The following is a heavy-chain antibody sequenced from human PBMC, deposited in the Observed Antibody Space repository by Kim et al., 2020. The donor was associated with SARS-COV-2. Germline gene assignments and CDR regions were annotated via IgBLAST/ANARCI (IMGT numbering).Heavy chain of an antibody. Sequence: SETLSLTCTVSGGSISSSSYYWGWIRQPPGKGLEWIGSIYYSGSTYYNPSLKSRVTISVDTSKNQFSLKLSSVTAADTAVYYCARQDAGLVGATGWGQGTLVTVSS. CDR3: ARQDAGLVGATG. CDR1: GGSISSSSYY. V-gene: IGHV4-39*01. D-gene: IGHD1-26*01. J-gene: IGHJ4*02. CDR2: IYYSGST.